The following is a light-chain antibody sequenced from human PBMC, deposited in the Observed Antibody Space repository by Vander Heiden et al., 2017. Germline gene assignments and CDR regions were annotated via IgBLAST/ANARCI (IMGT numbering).Light chain of an antibody. J-gene: IGKJ4*01. CDR3: RQSLQTVLG. CDR1: QSLLHSNGYNY. CDR2: LGS. Sequence: DIVMTQSPLSLPVTPGEPASISCRSSQSLLHSNGYNYLDWYLQKPGQSPQLLIYLGSNRASGVPDRFSGSGSGTDFTLKISRVEAEDVGVYYCRQSLQTVLGFGGGTKVEIK. V-gene: IGKV2-28*01.